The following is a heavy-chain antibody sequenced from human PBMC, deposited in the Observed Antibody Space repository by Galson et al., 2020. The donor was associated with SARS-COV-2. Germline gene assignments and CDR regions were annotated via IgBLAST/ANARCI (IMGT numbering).Heavy chain of an antibody. Sequence: TGGSLRLSCAASGFTSSDYYMSWIRQAPGKGLEWVSYISSSSSYTNYADSVKGRFTISRENAKNSLYLQMNSLRAEDTAVYYCARDLDASTSCGMQLVFHPMYVWGQGTTFTVSS. V-gene: IGHV3-11*06. J-gene: IGHJ6*02. CDR3: ARDLDASTSCGMQLVFHPMYV. D-gene: IGHD5-18*01. CDR2: ISSSSSYT. CDR1: GFTSSDYY.